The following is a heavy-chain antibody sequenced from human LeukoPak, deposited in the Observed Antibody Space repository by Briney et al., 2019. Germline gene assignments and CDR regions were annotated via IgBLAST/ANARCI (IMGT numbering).Heavy chain of an antibody. D-gene: IGHD3-10*01. V-gene: IGHV3-30*03. CDR3: ARVGGEVRGVIRPDY. Sequence: GRSLRLSCAASGFTFSNYGMHWVRQAPGKGLEWVAVISYDGSNKYYGDFVKGRFTISRDNSKNTLYLQMNSLRAEDTAVYYCARVGGEVRGVIRPDYWGQGTLVTVST. CDR1: GFTFSNYG. J-gene: IGHJ4*02. CDR2: ISYDGSNK.